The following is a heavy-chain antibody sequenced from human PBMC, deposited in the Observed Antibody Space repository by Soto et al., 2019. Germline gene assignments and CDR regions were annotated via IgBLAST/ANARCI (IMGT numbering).Heavy chain of an antibody. CDR3: PTSSVSGFAP. J-gene: IGHJ5*02. Sequence: QVQLVQSGAEVKKPGASVKVSCKASGYTFTSYGISWVRQAPGQGLEWMGWISVYNGNTDYAQKFQDRVTMTTDTYTSTAYTELRSLRSADPAVYYCPTSSVSGFAPWGRGTLVTVPS. D-gene: IGHD3-16*01. CDR1: GYTFTSYG. CDR2: ISVYNGNT. V-gene: IGHV1-18*04.